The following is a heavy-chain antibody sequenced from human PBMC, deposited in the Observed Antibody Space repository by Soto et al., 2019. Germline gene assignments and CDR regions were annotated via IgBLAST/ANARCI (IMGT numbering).Heavy chain of an antibody. D-gene: IGHD6-19*01. CDR3: ARGAPVAGVDY. CDR2: IYYSGST. V-gene: IGHV4-59*01. Sequence: PSETLSLTCTVSGGSISSYYWSWIRQPPGKGLEWIGYIYYSGSTNYNPSLKSRVTISVDTSKNQFSLKLSSVTPADTAVYYCARGAPVAGVDYWGQGTLVTVSS. CDR1: GGSISSYY. J-gene: IGHJ4*02.